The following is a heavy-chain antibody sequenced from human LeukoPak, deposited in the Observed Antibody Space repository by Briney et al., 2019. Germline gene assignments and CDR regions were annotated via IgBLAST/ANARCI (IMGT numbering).Heavy chain of an antibody. J-gene: IGHJ5*02. D-gene: IGHD6-6*01. V-gene: IGHV3-48*01. CDR3: ARGSSNVAARNNWFDP. CDR2: INSGSTTI. CDR1: GFTFSSYN. Sequence: PGGSLRLSCAAFGFTFSSYNMNWVRQAPGKGLEWVSYINSGSTTISYADSVRGRFTISRDNAKNSLYLQMNSLRAEDTAVYFCARGSSNVAARNNWFDPWGQGTLVTVSS.